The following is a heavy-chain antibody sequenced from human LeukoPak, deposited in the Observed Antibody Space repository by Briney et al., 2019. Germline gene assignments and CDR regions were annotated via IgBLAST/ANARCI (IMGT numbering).Heavy chain of an antibody. Sequence: GGSLRLSCAASGFTFSSYSMNWVRQAPGKGLDWVSSISSSSSYIYYADSVKGRFTISRDNAKNSLYLQMNSLRAEDTAVYYCARDPYCGGDCYSYWYFDLWGRGTLVTVSS. CDR3: ARDPYCGGDCYSYWYFDL. CDR1: GFTFSSYS. CDR2: ISSSSSYI. V-gene: IGHV3-21*01. J-gene: IGHJ2*01. D-gene: IGHD2-21*02.